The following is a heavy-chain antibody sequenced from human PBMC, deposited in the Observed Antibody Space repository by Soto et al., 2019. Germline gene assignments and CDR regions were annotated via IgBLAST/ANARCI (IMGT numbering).Heavy chain of an antibody. J-gene: IGHJ6*02. D-gene: IGHD4-17*01. CDR3: ARSLTTVVTMDV. CDR1: GGSISSSSYY. Sequence: ETLSLTCTVSGGSISSSSYYWGWIRQPPGKGLEWIGSIYYSGSTYYNPSLKSRVTISVDTSKNQFSLKLSSVTAADTAVYYCARSLTTVVTMDVSGQGTTV. CDR2: IYYSGST. V-gene: IGHV4-39*01.